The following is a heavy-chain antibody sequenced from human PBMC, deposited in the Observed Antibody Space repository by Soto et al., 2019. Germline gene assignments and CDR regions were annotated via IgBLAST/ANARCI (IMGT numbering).Heavy chain of an antibody. V-gene: IGHV4-59*08. J-gene: IGHJ6*02. CDR1: GGSIYTYY. Sequence: PSETLSLTCNVSGGSIYTYYWNWIRQSPGKGLEWIGYISDGGSTNYNPSLKSRVTISVDTSKKQVSLKVGSVTAADTAVYYCASSSLYGMDVWGQGTTVTVSS. CDR2: ISDGGST. CDR3: ASSSLYGMDV.